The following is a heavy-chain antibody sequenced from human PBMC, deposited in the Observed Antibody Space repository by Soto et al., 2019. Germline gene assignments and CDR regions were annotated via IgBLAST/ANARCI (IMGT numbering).Heavy chain of an antibody. CDR3: AKVVSVRGVMPS. V-gene: IGHV3-23*01. Sequence: GGSLRLSCLASGFSFNSFNMNWIRRAPGRGLEWVASISVSGDNIYYGDSVQGRFTISRDNSKNTLYLQMNSLRAEDTAVYYCAKVVSVRGVMPSWGQGTLVTVSS. D-gene: IGHD3-10*01. J-gene: IGHJ5*02. CDR2: ISVSGDNI. CDR1: GFSFNSFN.